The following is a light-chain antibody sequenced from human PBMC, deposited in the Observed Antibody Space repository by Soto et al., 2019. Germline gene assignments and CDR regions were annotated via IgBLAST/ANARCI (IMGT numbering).Light chain of an antibody. V-gene: IGKV1-39*01. CDR3: QQSYSTLT. Sequence: DIQMTPSPSSLSASVGDRVTITCRASQSISSYLNWYQQKPGKAPKLLIYAASSLQSGVPSRFSGSGSGTDFTLNISSLQPEDFATYYCQQSYSTLTFGPGTKVDIK. CDR1: QSISSY. J-gene: IGKJ3*01. CDR2: AAS.